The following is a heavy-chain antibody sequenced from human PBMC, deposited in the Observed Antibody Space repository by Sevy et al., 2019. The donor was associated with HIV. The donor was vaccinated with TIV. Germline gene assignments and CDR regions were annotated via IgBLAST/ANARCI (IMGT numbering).Heavy chain of an antibody. Sequence: ASVKVSCMVSGYTLSELSMHWVRQAPGKGLEWMGSFDPEDDETIYAQKFQGRVTMTEDTSTDTAYMELNNLRSEDTAVYYCATTKDYYDSSGSHFDYWGQGTLVTVSS. CDR3: ATTKDYYDSSGSHFDY. V-gene: IGHV1-24*01. D-gene: IGHD3-22*01. CDR2: FDPEDDET. CDR1: GYTLSELS. J-gene: IGHJ4*02.